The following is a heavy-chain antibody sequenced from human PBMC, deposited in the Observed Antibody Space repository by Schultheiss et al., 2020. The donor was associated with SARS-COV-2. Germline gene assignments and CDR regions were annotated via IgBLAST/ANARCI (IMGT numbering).Heavy chain of an antibody. Sequence: GGSLRLSCAASGFTFSSYAMSWVRQAPGKGLEWVSTISNSVDGTYYGDSVKGRFTISRDNSKNTLYLQMNSLRAEDTAVYYCARDFYYMDVWGKGTTVTVSS. J-gene: IGHJ6*03. V-gene: IGHV3-23*01. CDR1: GFTFSSYA. CDR2: ISNSVDGT. CDR3: ARDFYYMDV.